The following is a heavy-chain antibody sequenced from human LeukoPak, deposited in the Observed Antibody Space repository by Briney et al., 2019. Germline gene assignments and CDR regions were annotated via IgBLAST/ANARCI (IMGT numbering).Heavy chain of an antibody. D-gene: IGHD1-14*01. CDR2: INHSGST. CDR3: ARTPGGVKGASDI. V-gene: IGHV4-34*01. CDR1: GGSFSGYY. Sequence: KSSETLSLTCAVSGGSFSGYYWSWIRQRPGKGLEWIGDINHSGSTNYNPSLKSRVTISVGTSKNQFSLKLSSVTAADTAVYYCARTPGGVKGASDIWGQGTMVTVSS. J-gene: IGHJ3*02.